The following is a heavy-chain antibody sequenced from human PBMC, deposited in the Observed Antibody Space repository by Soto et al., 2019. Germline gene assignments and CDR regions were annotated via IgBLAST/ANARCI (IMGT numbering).Heavy chain of an antibody. J-gene: IGHJ4*02. CDR3: VRGASLNFDY. D-gene: IGHD1-26*01. CDR1: GFTFDDYG. V-gene: IGHV3-20*04. Sequence: GGSLRLSCAASGFTFDDYGMIWARQAPGKGLEWVSGVNWNGGSTGYADSVKGRFTISRDNAKNSLYLQMNSLRAEDTAFYYCVRGASLNFDYWGQGTLVTVSS. CDR2: VNWNGGST.